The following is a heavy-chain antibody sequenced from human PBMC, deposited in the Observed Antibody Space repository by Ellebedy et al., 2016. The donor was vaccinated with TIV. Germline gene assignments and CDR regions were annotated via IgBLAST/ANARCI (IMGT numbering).Heavy chain of an antibody. CDR2: SYYIGTT. D-gene: IGHD1-26*01. V-gene: IGHV4-61*01. J-gene: IGHJ6*02. CDR1: GGSVSSGSHY. CDR3: AGGSYTPYGMDV. Sequence: SETLSLTCTVSGGSVSSGSHYWNWIRQPPGKGLEWIGYSYYIGTTNYNPSLNSRVTISEDMSKNQFSLRLSSVTAADTAVYYCAGGSYTPYGMDVWGRGTTVIVSS.